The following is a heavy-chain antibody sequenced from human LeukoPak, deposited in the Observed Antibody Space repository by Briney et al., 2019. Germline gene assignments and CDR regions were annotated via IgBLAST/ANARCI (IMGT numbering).Heavy chain of an antibody. J-gene: IGHJ4*02. CDR1: GYTFTGYY. CDR3: ATDIAVAGKGTYYFDY. D-gene: IGHD6-19*01. CDR2: INPNSGGT. Sequence: ASVKVSCXASGYTFTGYYMHWVRQAHGQGLEWMAWINPNSGGTNYAQKFQGRVTMIRDTSISTAYMELSRLRSDDTAVYYCATDIAVAGKGTYYFDYWGQGTLVTVSS. V-gene: IGHV1-2*02.